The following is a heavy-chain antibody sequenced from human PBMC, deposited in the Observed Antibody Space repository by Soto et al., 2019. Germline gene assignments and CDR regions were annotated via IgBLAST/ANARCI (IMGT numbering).Heavy chain of an antibody. CDR3: AKDGHYYDSSGYGHDAFDI. J-gene: IGHJ3*02. D-gene: IGHD3-22*01. CDR2: ISYDGSNK. Sequence: GGSLRLSCAASGFTLSSYGMHWVRQAPGKGLEWVAVISYDGSNKYYADSVKGRFTISRDNSKNTLYLQMNSLRAEDTAVYYCAKDGHYYDSSGYGHDAFDIWGQGTMVTVSS. CDR1: GFTLSSYG. V-gene: IGHV3-30*18.